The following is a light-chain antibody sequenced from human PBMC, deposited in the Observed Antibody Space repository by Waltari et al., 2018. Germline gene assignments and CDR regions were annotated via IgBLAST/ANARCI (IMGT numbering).Light chain of an antibody. Sequence: QLVLTQSPSASASLGASVKLTCTLSSDHSNYAIAWHQQRPEKGPRYLMKLNSDGRHIKGDGIPDRFSGSSSGAERYLTISSLQSEDEADYYCQTWGTVSHVVFGGGTKLTVL. CDR1: SDHSNYA. CDR3: QTWGTVSHVV. J-gene: IGLJ2*01. CDR2: LNSDGRH. V-gene: IGLV4-69*01.